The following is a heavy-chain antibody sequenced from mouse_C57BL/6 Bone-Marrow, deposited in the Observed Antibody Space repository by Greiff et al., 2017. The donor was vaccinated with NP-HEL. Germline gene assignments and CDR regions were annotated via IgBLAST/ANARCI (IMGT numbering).Heavy chain of an antibody. CDR2: IDPENGDT. V-gene: IGHV14-4*01. J-gene: IGHJ1*03. CDR1: GFNIKDDY. Sequence: EVQRVESGAELVRPGASVKLSCTASGFNIKDDYMHWVKQRPEQGLEWIGWIDPENGDTEYASKFQGKATITADTSSNTAYLQLSSLTSEDTAVYYCTTYGDWYFDVWGTGTTVTVSS. D-gene: IGHD1-1*02. CDR3: TTYGDWYFDV.